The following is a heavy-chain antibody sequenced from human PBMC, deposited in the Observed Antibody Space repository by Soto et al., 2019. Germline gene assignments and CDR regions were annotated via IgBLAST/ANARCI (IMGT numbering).Heavy chain of an antibody. CDR1: GGSISNTSFH. J-gene: IGHJ6*03. Sequence: QLQLQESGPGLVKPSETLSLTCSVSGGSISNTSFHWGWIRQPPGKGLEWIGSLYYSGSTYYNPSFVSRVAISVDRSKNQFSLKLTSVTAADTAVYYCARLGYCTSTRCSSSPYYYMDVWGRGTTVTVSS. CDR2: LYYSGST. V-gene: IGHV4-39*01. D-gene: IGHD2-2*01. CDR3: ARLGYCTSTRCSSSPYYYMDV.